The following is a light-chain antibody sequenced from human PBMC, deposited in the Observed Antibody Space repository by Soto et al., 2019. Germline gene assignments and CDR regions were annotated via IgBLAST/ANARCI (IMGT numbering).Light chain of an antibody. CDR2: DVN. V-gene: IGLV2-14*03. CDR3: FSDTSSGTVV. J-gene: IGLJ2*01. Sequence: QSALTQPASVSGSPGQSITISCTGTSSDVGGYNYVSWYQQHPGKAPQLMIYDVNNRPSGVSNRFSGSKSGNTASLTISGLHAEDEADYYCFSDTSSGTVVFGGGTKLTVL. CDR1: SSDVGGYNY.